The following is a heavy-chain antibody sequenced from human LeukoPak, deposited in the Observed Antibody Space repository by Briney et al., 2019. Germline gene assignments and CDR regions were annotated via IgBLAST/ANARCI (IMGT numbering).Heavy chain of an antibody. J-gene: IGHJ4*02. D-gene: IGHD2-15*01. CDR3: AKALSHCSGGSCYSAVDY. CDR1: GFTFSSYA. Sequence: GGSLRLSCAASGFTFSSYAMNWVRQAPGKGLEWVSAISGSGGSTYYADSAKGRFTISRDNSKNTLYLQMNSLSPEDTAVYYCAKALSHCSGGSCYSAVDYWGQGTLVTVSS. V-gene: IGHV3-23*01. CDR2: ISGSGGST.